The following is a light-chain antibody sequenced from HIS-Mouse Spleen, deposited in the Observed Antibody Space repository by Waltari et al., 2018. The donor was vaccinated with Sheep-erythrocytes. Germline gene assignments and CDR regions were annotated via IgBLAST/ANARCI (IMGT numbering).Light chain of an antibody. CDR2: EGS. J-gene: IGLJ3*02. CDR1: SSDVGSYNL. Sequence: QSALTQPASVSGSPGQSITISCTGPSSDVGSYNLVSWYQQHPGKAPKLMIYEGSKRPSGVSNRFSGSKYGNTASLTISGLQAEDEADYYCCSYAGSSTPWVFGGGTKLTVL. CDR3: CSYAGSSTPWV. V-gene: IGLV2-23*01.